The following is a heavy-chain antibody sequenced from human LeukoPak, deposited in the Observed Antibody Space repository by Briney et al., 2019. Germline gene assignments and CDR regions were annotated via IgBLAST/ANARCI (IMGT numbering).Heavy chain of an antibody. V-gene: IGHV3-74*01. D-gene: IGHD5-24*01. CDR1: GFTFSSYW. CDR2: INSDGSST. Sequence: PGGSLRLSCAASGFTFSSYWMHWVRQAPGKGLVWVSHINSDGSSTSYADSVKGRFTISRDNAKNTLYLQMNSLRAEDTAVYYCARGGWLQYGMDVWGQGTTVTVSS. CDR3: ARGGWLQYGMDV. J-gene: IGHJ6*02.